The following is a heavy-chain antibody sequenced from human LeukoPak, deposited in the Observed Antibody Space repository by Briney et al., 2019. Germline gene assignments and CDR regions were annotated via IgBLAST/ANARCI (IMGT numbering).Heavy chain of an antibody. Sequence: PGASVKVSCKASGYTFTGYYMHWVRQAPGQGLEWMGWINPNSGGTNYAQKFQGRVTMTRDTSISTAYMELSRLRSDDMAVYYCARVSAIWFGELFGYWGQGTLVTVSS. J-gene: IGHJ4*02. V-gene: IGHV1-2*02. CDR2: INPNSGGT. D-gene: IGHD3-10*01. CDR1: GYTFTGYY. CDR3: ARVSAIWFGELFGY.